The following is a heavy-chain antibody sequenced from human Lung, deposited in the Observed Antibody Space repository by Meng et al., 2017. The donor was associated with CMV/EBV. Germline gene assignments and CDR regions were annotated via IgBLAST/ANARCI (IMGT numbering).Heavy chain of an antibody. Sequence: SETLSLXCTVSGASISGGDLYWSWIRQPPGKGLEWIGYIYYSESTYFKSSLRSRVTISDDTSKNQFSLRLTSVTAADTAVYYCARSRARAATPSPDYWGQGTXVTVSS. J-gene: IGHJ4*02. CDR1: GASISGGDLY. CDR2: IYYSEST. V-gene: IGHV4-30-4*08. CDR3: ARSRARAATPSPDY. D-gene: IGHD2-15*01.